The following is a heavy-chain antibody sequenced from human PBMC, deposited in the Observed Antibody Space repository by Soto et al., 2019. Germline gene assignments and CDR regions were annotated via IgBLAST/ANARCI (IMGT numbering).Heavy chain of an antibody. V-gene: IGHV3-30-3*01. J-gene: IGHJ4*02. D-gene: IGHD2-2*01. Sequence: PGGSLRLSCAASGFTFSSYAMHWVRQAPGKGLEWVAVISYDGSNKYYADSVKGRFTISRDNSKNTLYLQMNSLRAEDTAVYYCVGDCISTSCYLDYWGQGTLVTVSS. CDR2: ISYDGSNK. CDR1: GFTFSSYA. CDR3: VGDCISTSCYLDY.